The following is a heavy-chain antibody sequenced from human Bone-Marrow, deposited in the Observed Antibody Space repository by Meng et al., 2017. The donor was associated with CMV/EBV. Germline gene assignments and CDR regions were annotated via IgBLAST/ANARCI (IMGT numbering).Heavy chain of an antibody. D-gene: IGHD1-26*01. V-gene: IGHV3-7*01. CDR2: IKQDGSEK. J-gene: IGHJ3*02. Sequence: GESLKISCAASGFTFSDYYMSWIRQAPGKGLEWVANIKQDGSEKYYVDSVKGRFTISRDNAKNSLYLQMNSLRAEDTAVYYCARIRGRLDAFEIWGQGTMVTVSS. CDR3: ARIRGRLDAFEI. CDR1: GFTFSDYY.